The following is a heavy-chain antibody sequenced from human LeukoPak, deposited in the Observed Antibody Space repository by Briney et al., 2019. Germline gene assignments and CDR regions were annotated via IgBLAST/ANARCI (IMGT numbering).Heavy chain of an antibody. CDR1: GYTFTSYG. V-gene: IGHV1-18*01. CDR2: IGAYNGNT. Sequence: ASVKVSCKASGYTFTSYGISWVRQAPGQGLEWMGWIGAYNGNTNYAQKLQGRVTMTTDTSTSTAYMELRSLRSDDTAVYYCARHPAGLNAFDIWGQGTMVTVSS. J-gene: IGHJ3*02. CDR3: ARHPAGLNAFDI. D-gene: IGHD2-8*01.